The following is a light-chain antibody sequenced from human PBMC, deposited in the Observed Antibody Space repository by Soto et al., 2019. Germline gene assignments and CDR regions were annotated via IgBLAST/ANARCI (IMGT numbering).Light chain of an antibody. V-gene: IGKV1-33*01. Sequence: DIQMTPSPSSLSASVGDRVTITCQASQDISNYLNWYQQKPGKAPKILIYDVSVLEAGVPSRFSGGGSGTIFTLTISSLQAEDAATYYCQQFDNLPLTFGGGTKVEIK. J-gene: IGKJ4*01. CDR3: QQFDNLPLT. CDR1: QDISNY. CDR2: DVS.